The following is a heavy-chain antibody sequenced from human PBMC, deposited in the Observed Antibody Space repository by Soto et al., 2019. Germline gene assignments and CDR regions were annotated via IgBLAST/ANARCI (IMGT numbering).Heavy chain of an antibody. CDR3: ARTHSGDSSSSVWFDP. D-gene: IGHD6-6*01. CDR2: IDPSDSYT. J-gene: IGHJ5*02. CDR1: GYSFTSYW. V-gene: IGHV5-10-1*01. Sequence: SLKISWKGSGYSFTSYWISWVRQMPGKGLEWMGRIDPSDSYTNYSPSFQGHVTISADKSISTAYLQWSSLKASDTAMYYCARTHSGDSSSSVWFDPWGQGTLVTVYS.